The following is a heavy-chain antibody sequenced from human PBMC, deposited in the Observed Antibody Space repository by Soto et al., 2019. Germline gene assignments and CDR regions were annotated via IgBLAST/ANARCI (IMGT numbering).Heavy chain of an antibody. J-gene: IGHJ5*02. D-gene: IGHD2-8*01. Sequence: SETLSLTCTVSGVSISSGGYYWSWIRQHPGKGLEWIGYIYYSGSTYYNPSLKSRVTISVDTSKNQFSLKLSSVTAADTAVYYCARANLGYCTNGVCYKNWFDPWGQGTLVTVSS. V-gene: IGHV4-31*03. CDR2: IYYSGST. CDR3: ARANLGYCTNGVCYKNWFDP. CDR1: GVSISSGGYY.